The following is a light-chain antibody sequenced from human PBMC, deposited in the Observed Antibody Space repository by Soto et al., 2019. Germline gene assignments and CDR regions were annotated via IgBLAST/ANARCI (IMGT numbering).Light chain of an antibody. V-gene: IGKV3-20*01. CDR3: QQYGNSPPWT. J-gene: IGKJ1*01. Sequence: ESVLTQSPGTLSLSPGERATLSCRASQSVRSSYLAWYQQKPGQAPRLLIYGASSRATGIPDRFSGSGSGTDFTLTISRLEPEDFAVYYCQQYGNSPPWTFGQGTKVEIK. CDR1: QSVRSSY. CDR2: GAS.